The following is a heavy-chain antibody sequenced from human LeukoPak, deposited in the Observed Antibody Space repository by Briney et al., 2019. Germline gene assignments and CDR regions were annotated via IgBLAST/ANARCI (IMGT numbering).Heavy chain of an antibody. V-gene: IGHV3-23*01. Sequence: GGSLRLSCAASGFTFSSYAMSWVRQAPGKGLEWVSAISGSGGSTYYTDSVKGRFTISRDNPKNTLYLQMNSLRAEDTAVYYCAKGWTGYHPPYYFDYWGQGTLVTVSS. J-gene: IGHJ4*02. CDR3: AKGWTGYHPPYYFDY. D-gene: IGHD3/OR15-3a*01. CDR1: GFTFSSYA. CDR2: ISGSGGST.